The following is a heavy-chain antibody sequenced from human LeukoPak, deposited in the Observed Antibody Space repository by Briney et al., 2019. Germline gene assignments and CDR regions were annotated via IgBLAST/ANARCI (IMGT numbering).Heavy chain of an antibody. V-gene: IGHV3-11*06. CDR1: EFAFSDFY. Sequence: GGSLRLSCGASEFAFSDFYMTWIRQAPGKGLEWVSYISSSSSHTNYADSVKGRFTISRDNAKNSLYLQMNSLRAEDTAVYYCARTNLGSGWRFDYWGQGTLVTVSS. J-gene: IGHJ4*02. CDR3: ARTNLGSGWRFDY. CDR2: ISSSSSHT. D-gene: IGHD6-19*01.